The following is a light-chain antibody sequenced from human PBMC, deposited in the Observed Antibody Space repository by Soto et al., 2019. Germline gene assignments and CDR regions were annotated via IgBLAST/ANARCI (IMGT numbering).Light chain of an antibody. CDR3: QQYAS. Sequence: EIVLTQSPGTLSLSPGERATLSCRASQSVSSSYLAWYQQKPGQAPRLLIYGASSRATGIPDRFSGSGSGTDFTLTISRLEPEDFAVYYCQQYASVGQGTKLEIK. CDR2: GAS. V-gene: IGKV3-20*01. CDR1: QSVSSSY. J-gene: IGKJ2*01.